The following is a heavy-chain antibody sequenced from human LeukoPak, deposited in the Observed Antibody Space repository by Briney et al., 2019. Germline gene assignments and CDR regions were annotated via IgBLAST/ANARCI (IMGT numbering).Heavy chain of an antibody. V-gene: IGHV4-30-4*07. CDR1: GGSISSGGYS. J-gene: IGHJ4*02. Sequence: SETLSLTCAVSGGSISSGGYSWSWIRQPPGQGLEWIGYIFNSENTYYNPSLKSRVTISLHTSKNQFSLNLSSVTAADTAVYYCARASGAYDSSGYYPVLFDYWGQGTLVTVSS. D-gene: IGHD3-22*01. CDR2: IFNSENT. CDR3: ARASGAYDSSGYYPVLFDY.